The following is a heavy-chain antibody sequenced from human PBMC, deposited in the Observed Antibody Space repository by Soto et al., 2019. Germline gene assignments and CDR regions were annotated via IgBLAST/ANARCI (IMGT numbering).Heavy chain of an antibody. Sequence: QVQLVESGGGVVQPGRSLRLSCAASGFTFSSYAMHWVRQAPGKGLEWVAVISYDGSNKYYADSVKGRFTISRDNSKNTLYLQMNSLRAEDTAVYYCARDLDSGSYQPFGAFDYWGQGTLVTVSS. D-gene: IGHD1-26*01. CDR2: ISYDGSNK. J-gene: IGHJ4*02. V-gene: IGHV3-30-3*01. CDR3: ARDLDSGSYQPFGAFDY. CDR1: GFTFSSYA.